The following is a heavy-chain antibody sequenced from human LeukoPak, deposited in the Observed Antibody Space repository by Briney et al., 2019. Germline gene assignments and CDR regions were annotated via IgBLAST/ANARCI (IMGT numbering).Heavy chain of an antibody. CDR3: ARGITNGN. J-gene: IGHJ4*02. V-gene: IGHV3-7*04. D-gene: IGHD2-8*01. CDR1: GFTFNIYA. CDR2: IKQDGSEK. Sequence: PGGSLRLSCAASGFTFNIYAMHWVRQAPGKGLEWVANIKQDGSEKYYVDSVKGRFTISRDNAENSLYLQMNSLRADDTAVYYCARGITNGNWGQGTLVTVSS.